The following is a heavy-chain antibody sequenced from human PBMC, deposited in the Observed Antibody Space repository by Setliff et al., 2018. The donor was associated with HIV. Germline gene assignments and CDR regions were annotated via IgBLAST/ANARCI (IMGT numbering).Heavy chain of an antibody. J-gene: IGHJ4*03. CDR1: GFTFNTYA. CDR3: ARSPQGGYFDY. Sequence: GGSLRLSCAASGFTFNTYAMGWVRQAPGKGLEWVSVISGSGGSTFYADSVKGRFTISRDNSKNSLYLQMNSLRVEDTAVYHCARSPQGGYFDYWGQGTLVTVSS. CDR2: ISGSGGST. V-gene: IGHV3-23*01.